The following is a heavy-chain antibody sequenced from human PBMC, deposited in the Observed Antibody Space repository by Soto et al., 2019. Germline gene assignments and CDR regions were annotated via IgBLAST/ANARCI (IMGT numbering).Heavy chain of an antibody. CDR2: IWYDGSYN. Sequence: QVQLVDSGGGVVQPGRSLRLSFAASGFTFSSYGMHWVRQAPDKGLEWVAVIWYDGSYNSYADSVKGRFTISRDNSKNTLYLQMNSLRAEDTAVYYCARDRGYYYYGMDVWGQGTTVTVSS. V-gene: IGHV3-33*01. CDR1: GFTFSSYG. J-gene: IGHJ6*02. CDR3: ARDRGYYYYGMDV.